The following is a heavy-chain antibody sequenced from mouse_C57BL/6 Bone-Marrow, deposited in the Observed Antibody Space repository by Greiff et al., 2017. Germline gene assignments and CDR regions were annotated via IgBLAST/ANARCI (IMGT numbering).Heavy chain of an antibody. CDR3: AKHVISAVGDWFAY. V-gene: IGHV2-9*01. Sequence: VHLVESGPGLVAPSQSLSITCTVSGFSLTSYGVDWVRQPPGKGLEWLGVIWGGGSTNYNSAPMSRLSISKDNSKSQVFLKMNSLQTDDTAMYYGAKHVISAVGDWFAYWGQGTLVTVSA. CDR1: GFSLTSYG. D-gene: IGHD1-1*01. J-gene: IGHJ3*01. CDR2: IWGGGST.